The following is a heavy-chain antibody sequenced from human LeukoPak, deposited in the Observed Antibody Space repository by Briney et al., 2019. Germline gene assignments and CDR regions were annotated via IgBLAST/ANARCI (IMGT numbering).Heavy chain of an antibody. CDR2: ISSSSSYI. CDR1: GFTLSNYN. J-gene: IGHJ4*02. V-gene: IGHV3-21*01. CDR3: AKPPRGDGDYYFDY. D-gene: IGHD4-17*01. Sequence: GGSLRLSCAASGFTLSNYNMNWVRQAPGKGLEWVSSISSSSSYIYYTDSVKGRFTISRDNAKNTLYLQMNSLRAEDTAVYYCAKPPRGDGDYYFDYWGQGTLVTVTS.